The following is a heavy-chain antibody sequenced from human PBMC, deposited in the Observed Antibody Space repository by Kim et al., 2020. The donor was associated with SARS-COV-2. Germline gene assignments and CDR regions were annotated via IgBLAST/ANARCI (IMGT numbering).Heavy chain of an antibody. Sequence: GGSLRLSCAASGFTFSTYWMYWVRQAPGKGLVWVSRISSDGITTNYADSVKGRFTISRDNAKNTLYQQMDSLRAEDTAVYYCARSSSTSCPCYYMDVWGKGNTVTVSS. V-gene: IGHV3-74*01. CDR1: GFTFSTYW. CDR2: ISSDGITT. CDR3: ARSSSTSCPCYYMDV. D-gene: IGHD2-2*01. J-gene: IGHJ6*03.